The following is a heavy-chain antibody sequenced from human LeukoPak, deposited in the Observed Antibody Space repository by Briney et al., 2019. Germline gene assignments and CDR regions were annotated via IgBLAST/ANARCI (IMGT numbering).Heavy chain of an antibody. Sequence: GGSLRLSCAASGFTFDDYAMHWVRQAPGKGLEWVSGISWNSGSIGYADSVKGRFTISRDNAKNSLYLQMNSLRAEDTALYYCAKDMDYVWGSYRMDYWGQGTLVTVYS. J-gene: IGHJ4*02. CDR2: ISWNSGSI. CDR1: GFTFDDYA. V-gene: IGHV3-9*01. CDR3: AKDMDYVWGSYRMDY. D-gene: IGHD3-16*02.